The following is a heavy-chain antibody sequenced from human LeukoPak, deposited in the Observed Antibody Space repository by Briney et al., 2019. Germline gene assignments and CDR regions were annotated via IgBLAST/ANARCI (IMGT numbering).Heavy chain of an antibody. CDR3: TRVDSGSYLIYYYYYMDV. J-gene: IGHJ6*03. CDR1: GFTFGDYA. CDR2: IRSKAYGGTT. D-gene: IGHD1-26*01. V-gene: IGHV3-49*04. Sequence: GRSLRLSCTASGFTFGDYAMSWVRQAPGKGLEWVGFIRSKAYGGTTEYAASVKGRFTISRDDSKSIAYLQMNSLKTEDTAVYYCTRVDSGSYLIYYYYYMDVWGKGTTVTISS.